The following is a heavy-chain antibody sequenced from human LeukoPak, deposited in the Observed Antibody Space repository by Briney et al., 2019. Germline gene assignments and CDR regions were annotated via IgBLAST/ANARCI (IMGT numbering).Heavy chain of an antibody. CDR3: ARDLEYSGSHDAFDI. D-gene: IGHD1-26*01. V-gene: IGHV1-69*05. CDR1: GYTFTGYY. CDR2: IIPIFGTA. Sequence: ASVKVSCKASGYTFTGYYMHWVRQAPGQGLEWMGGIIPIFGTANYAQKFQGRVTITTDESTSTAYMELSSLRSEDTAVYYCARDLEYSGSHDAFDIWGQGTMVTVSS. J-gene: IGHJ3*02.